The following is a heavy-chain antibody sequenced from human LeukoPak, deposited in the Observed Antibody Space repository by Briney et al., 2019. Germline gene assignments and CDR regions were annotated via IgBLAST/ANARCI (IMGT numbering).Heavy chain of an antibody. Sequence: PGGSLRLSCAASGFSFSTSGMHWIRQAPGKGLEWVAFIQSDGGNEYYADPVKGRFTISRDNSKNTVHLQMNSLRAEDTAMYYCVRDGAHWDLDYWGQGTLVTVSS. CDR1: GFSFSTSG. V-gene: IGHV3-30*02. D-gene: IGHD7-27*01. CDR3: VRDGAHWDLDY. CDR2: IQSDGGNE. J-gene: IGHJ4*02.